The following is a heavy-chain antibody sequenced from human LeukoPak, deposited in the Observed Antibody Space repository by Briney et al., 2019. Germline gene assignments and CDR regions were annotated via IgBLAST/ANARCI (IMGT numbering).Heavy chain of an antibody. D-gene: IGHD3-22*01. CDR3: ARGNDYDSSGYYLEY. J-gene: IGHJ4*02. CDR2: INPNSGGT. V-gene: IGHV1-2*02. CDR1: GYTFTGYY. Sequence: ASVEVSCKASGYTFTGYYMHWVRQAPGQGLEWMGWINPNSGGTNYAQKFQGRVTMTRDTSINTAYMELSRLRSDDTAMYYCARGNDYDSSGYYLEYWGQGALVTVS.